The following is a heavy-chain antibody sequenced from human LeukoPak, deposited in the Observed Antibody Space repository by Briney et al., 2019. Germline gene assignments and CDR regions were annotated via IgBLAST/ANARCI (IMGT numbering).Heavy chain of an antibody. Sequence: SVKVSCKASGFTFTSSAMQWVRQARGQRLEWIGWIVVGSGNTNYAQKFQERVTITRDMSTSTAYMELSSLRSEDTAVYYCAAVGFYGGSDFDYWGQGTLVTVSS. CDR1: GFTFTSSA. V-gene: IGHV1-58*02. CDR3: AAVGFYGGSDFDY. D-gene: IGHD4-23*01. CDR2: IVVGSGNT. J-gene: IGHJ4*02.